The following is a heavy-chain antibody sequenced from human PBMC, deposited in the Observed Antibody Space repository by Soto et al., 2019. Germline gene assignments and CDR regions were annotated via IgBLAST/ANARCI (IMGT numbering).Heavy chain of an antibody. V-gene: IGHV1-69*13. CDR1: GGTFSSYA. J-gene: IGHJ5*02. D-gene: IGHD1-1*01. CDR3: ASPVGTSTNLNCFDT. Sequence: SVKVSCKASGGTFSSYAISWVRQAPGQGLEWMGGIIPIFGTANYAQKFQGRVTITADESTSTAYMELSSLRSEDTAVYYCASPVGTSTNLNCFDTWGQGTLVTVSS. CDR2: IIPIFGTA.